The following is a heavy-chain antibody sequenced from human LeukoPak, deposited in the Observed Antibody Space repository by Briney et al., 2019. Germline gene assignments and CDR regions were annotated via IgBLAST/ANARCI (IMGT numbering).Heavy chain of an antibody. D-gene: IGHD5-18*01. Sequence: GGSLRLSCAASGFTFSSYAMHWFRQAPGKGLEWVAVISSDGNNEYYADSVKGRFTISRDNSKNTLYLQMNSLRAEDTAMYYCARLETAMVTGEYYFDYWGQGTLVTVSS. CDR2: ISSDGNNE. V-gene: IGHV3-30-3*01. CDR3: ARLETAMVTGEYYFDY. CDR1: GFTFSSYA. J-gene: IGHJ4*02.